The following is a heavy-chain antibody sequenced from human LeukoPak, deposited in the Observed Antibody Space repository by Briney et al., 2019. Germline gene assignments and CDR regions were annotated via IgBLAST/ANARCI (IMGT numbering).Heavy chain of an antibody. J-gene: IGHJ4*02. D-gene: IGHD2-2*01. Sequence: GGSLRLSCAASGFTFSSYWMRWVRQAPGKGLGWVSRINSDGSSTSYAGSVKGRFTISRDNSKNTLSLQMNSLRAEDTAVYYCAKVNWCSASCADAWGQGTLVTLSS. CDR2: INSDGSST. CDR3: AKVNWCSASCADA. V-gene: IGHV3-74*01. CDR1: GFTFSSYW.